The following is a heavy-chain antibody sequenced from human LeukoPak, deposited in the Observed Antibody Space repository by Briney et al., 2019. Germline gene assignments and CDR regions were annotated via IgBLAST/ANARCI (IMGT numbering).Heavy chain of an antibody. V-gene: IGHV4-34*01. J-gene: IGHJ5*02. CDR3: ARGTRDYYGSP. CDR2: INHSGST. Sequence: PSETLSLTCAVYGGSFSGYYWSWIRQPPGKGLEWIGEINHSGSTNYNPSLKSRVTISVVTSKNQFSLKLSSVTAADTAVYYCARGTRDYYGSPWGQGTLVTVSS. CDR1: GGSFSGYY. D-gene: IGHD3-10*01.